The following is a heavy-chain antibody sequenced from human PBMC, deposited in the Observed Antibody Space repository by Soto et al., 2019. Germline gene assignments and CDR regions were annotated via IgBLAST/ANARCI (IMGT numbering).Heavy chain of an antibody. CDR2: ISYDGSNK. CDR1: GFTFSSYA. CDR3: ARDYGTGYPIPLNYGMDV. J-gene: IGHJ6*02. D-gene: IGHD3-9*01. V-gene: IGHV3-30-3*01. Sequence: PGGSLRLSCAASGFTFSSYAMHWVRQAPGKGLEWVAVISYDGSNKYYADSVKGRFTIPRDNSKNTLYLQMNSLGAEDTAVYYCARDYGTGYPIPLNYGMDVWGQGTTVTVSS.